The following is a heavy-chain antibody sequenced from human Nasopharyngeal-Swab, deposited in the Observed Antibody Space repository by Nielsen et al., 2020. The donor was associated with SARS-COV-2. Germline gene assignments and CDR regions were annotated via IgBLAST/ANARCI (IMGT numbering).Heavy chain of an antibody. D-gene: IGHD3-3*01. CDR2: ISSSGSTI. Sequence: WIRQPPGKGLEWVSYISSSGSTIYYADSVKGRFTISRDNAKNSLYLQMNSLRAEDTAVYYCARDKPGITIFGVVIGPFDYWGQGTLVTVSS. V-gene: IGHV3-48*03. CDR3: ARDKPGITIFGVVIGPFDY. J-gene: IGHJ4*02.